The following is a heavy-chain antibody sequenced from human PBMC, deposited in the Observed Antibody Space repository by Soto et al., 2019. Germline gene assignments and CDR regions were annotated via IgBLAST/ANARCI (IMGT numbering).Heavy chain of an antibody. V-gene: IGHV5-51*01. CDR1: GYSFTNYW. J-gene: IGHJ4*02. Sequence: PGESLKISCKGSGYSFTNYWIGWVRQMPGKGLEWMGIIYPGDSDTRYSPSFRGQVTISADKSISTAYLQWTSLKASDTAMYYCARRQSNYYDSSGPIDYWGQGILVTVSS. CDR2: IYPGDSDT. D-gene: IGHD3-22*01. CDR3: ARRQSNYYDSSGPIDY.